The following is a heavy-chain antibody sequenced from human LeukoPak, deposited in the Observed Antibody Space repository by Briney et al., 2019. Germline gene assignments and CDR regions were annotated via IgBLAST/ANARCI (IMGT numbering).Heavy chain of an antibody. D-gene: IGHD5-12*01. Sequence: PGRSLRLSCAASGLTFSSYAMHWVRQAPGKGLEWVAVISYDGSNKYYADSVKGRFTISRDNSKNTLYLQMNSLRAEDTAVYYCARVGSSAYDLDYWGQGALVTVSS. V-gene: IGHV3-30-3*01. CDR3: ARVGSSAYDLDY. J-gene: IGHJ4*02. CDR2: ISYDGSNK. CDR1: GLTFSSYA.